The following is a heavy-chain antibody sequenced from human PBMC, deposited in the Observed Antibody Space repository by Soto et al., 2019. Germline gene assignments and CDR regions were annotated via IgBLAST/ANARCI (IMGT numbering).Heavy chain of an antibody. V-gene: IGHV3-23*01. CDR3: AKDFYYDILTGYYRPFPFDY. CDR1: GFTFSSYA. J-gene: IGHJ4*02. CDR2: ISGSGGST. Sequence: GGSLRLSCAASGFTFSSYAMSWVRQAPGKGLEWVSAISGSGGSTYYADSVKGRFTISRDNSKNTLYLQMNSLRAEDTAVYYCAKDFYYDILTGYYRPFPFDYWGQGTLVTVSS. D-gene: IGHD3-9*01.